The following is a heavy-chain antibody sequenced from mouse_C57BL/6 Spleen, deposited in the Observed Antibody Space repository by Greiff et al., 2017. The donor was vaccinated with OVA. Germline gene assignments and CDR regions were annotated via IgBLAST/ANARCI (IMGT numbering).Heavy chain of an antibody. Sequence: EVKLMESGGGLVQPGGSLKLSCAASGIDFSRYWLSWVRRAPGKGLEWIGEINPDSSTINYAPSLKDKFIISRDNAKNTLYLQMSKVRSEDTALYYCARRDYDVAWFAYWGQGTLVTVSA. CDR1: GIDFSRYW. CDR2: INPDSSTI. V-gene: IGHV4-1*01. CDR3: ARRDYDVAWFAY. D-gene: IGHD2-4*01. J-gene: IGHJ3*01.